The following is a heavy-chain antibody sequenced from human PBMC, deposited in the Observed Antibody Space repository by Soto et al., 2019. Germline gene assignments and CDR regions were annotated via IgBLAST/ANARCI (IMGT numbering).Heavy chain of an antibody. CDR1: GFSVSGMY. Sequence: EVQLVESGGDLVQPGGSLRLSCAVSGFSVSGMYMTWVRQPPGKGLEWVSLLYSDDTTYYADSVRDRFAIYRDYSENTLFLQMSSLRAEDTAVYYCARVDTLPAAVYYWGQGTVVTVSS. D-gene: IGHD6-13*01. CDR3: ARVDTLPAAVYY. V-gene: IGHV3-66*01. CDR2: LYSDDTT. J-gene: IGHJ4*02.